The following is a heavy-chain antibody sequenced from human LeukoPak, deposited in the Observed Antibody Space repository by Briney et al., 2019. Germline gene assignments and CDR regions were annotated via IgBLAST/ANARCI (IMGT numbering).Heavy chain of an antibody. CDR1: GYTFTSYY. J-gene: IGHJ6*02. CDR3: ARELRYFDWLPKGSYGMDV. D-gene: IGHD3-9*01. V-gene: IGHV1-46*01. CDR2: INPSGGST. Sequence: ASVKVSCKASGYTFTSYYMHWVRQAPGQGLEWMGIINPSGGSTSYAQKFQGRVTMTRDTSTSTVYMELSSLRSEDTAVYYCARELRYFDWLPKGSYGMDVWGQGTTVTVSS.